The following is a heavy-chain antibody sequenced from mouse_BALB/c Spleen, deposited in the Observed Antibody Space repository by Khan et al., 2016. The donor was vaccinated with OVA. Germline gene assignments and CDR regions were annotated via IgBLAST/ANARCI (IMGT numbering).Heavy chain of an antibody. CDR1: GFTFSSYA. CDR3: TRLVDY. J-gene: IGHJ4*01. V-gene: IGHV5-6-5*01. CDR2: INSGGST. Sequence: EVELVESGGGLVKPGGSLKLSCAASGFTFSSYAVSWIRQTPEKRLEWVASINSGGSTYYPDSVKGRFTISRDDARNILYLQMSSLRSEDTCMYYCTRLVDYWGQGTSVTVSS.